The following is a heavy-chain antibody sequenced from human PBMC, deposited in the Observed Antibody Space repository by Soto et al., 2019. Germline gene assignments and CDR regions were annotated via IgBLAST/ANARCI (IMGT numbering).Heavy chain of an antibody. Sequence: GGSLRLSCAASGFTFSSYGMHWVRQAPGKGLEWVAVISYDGSNKYYADSVKGRFTISRDNSKNTLYLQMNSLRAEDTAVYYCAKLRATDDYFDYWGQGTLVTVSS. CDR1: GFTFSSYG. CDR3: AKLRATDDYFDY. V-gene: IGHV3-30*18. J-gene: IGHJ4*02. CDR2: ISYDGSNK.